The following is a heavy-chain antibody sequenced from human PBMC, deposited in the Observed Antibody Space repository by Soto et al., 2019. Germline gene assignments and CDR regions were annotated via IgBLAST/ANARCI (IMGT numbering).Heavy chain of an antibody. CDR1: GFTCSSYD. V-gene: IGHV3-23*01. D-gene: IGHD2-8*02. CDR3: AKATATGGGAFDI. CDR2: ILVGGST. Sequence: EVQMLESGGGLVQPGGSLRLSCAASGFTCSSYDMSWVRQAPGKGLEWVSTILVGGSTHYPDSVKGRFTISRDNSKITVFLQMNSLTAGDTAVYYCAKATATGGGAFDICGQGTMVTVSS. J-gene: IGHJ3*02.